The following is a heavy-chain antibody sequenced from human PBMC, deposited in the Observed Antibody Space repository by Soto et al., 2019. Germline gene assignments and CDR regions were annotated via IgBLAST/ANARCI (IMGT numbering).Heavy chain of an antibody. CDR3: AKGSSGWYLYAFDI. CDR2: ISYDGSNK. D-gene: IGHD6-19*01. CDR1: GFTFSSYG. V-gene: IGHV3-30*18. J-gene: IGHJ3*02. Sequence: QVQLVESGGGVVQPGRSLRLSRAASGFTFSSYGMHWVRQAPGKGLEWVAVISYDGSNKYYADSVKGRFTISRDNSKNTLYLQMNSLRAEDTAVYYCAKGSSGWYLYAFDIWGQGTMVTVSS.